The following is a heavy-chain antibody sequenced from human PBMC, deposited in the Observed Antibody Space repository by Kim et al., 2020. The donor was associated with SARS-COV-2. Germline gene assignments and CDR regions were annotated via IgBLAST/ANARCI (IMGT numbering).Heavy chain of an antibody. V-gene: IGHV3-30*04. CDR1: GFTFSSYA. CDR3: ARVYGTYFHDSSGFYS. D-gene: IGHD3-22*01. Sequence: GGSLRLSCEASGFTFSSYAMHWVRQAPGKGLEWVGLLSYDGTTRYFADSVKGRFTISRDNSKNTLYLQMNSLRGEDTAVYYCARVYGTYFHDSSGFYSWGQGTLVTVSS. CDR2: LSYDGTTR. J-gene: IGHJ4*02.